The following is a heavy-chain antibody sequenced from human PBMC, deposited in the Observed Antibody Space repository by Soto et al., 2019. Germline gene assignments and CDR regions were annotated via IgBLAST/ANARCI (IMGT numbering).Heavy chain of an antibody. CDR1: GGSFSGYY. Sequence: SSETLSLTCAVYGGSFSGYYWSWIRQPPGKGLEWIGEINHSGSTNYNPSLKSRVTISVDTPKNQFSLKLSSVTSADTAVYYCASGHSRYYYGSGSYYGKLSYYYYGMDVWGQGTTVTVSS. D-gene: IGHD3-10*01. CDR2: INHSGST. CDR3: ASGHSRYYYGSGSYYGKLSYYYYGMDV. V-gene: IGHV4-34*01. J-gene: IGHJ6*02.